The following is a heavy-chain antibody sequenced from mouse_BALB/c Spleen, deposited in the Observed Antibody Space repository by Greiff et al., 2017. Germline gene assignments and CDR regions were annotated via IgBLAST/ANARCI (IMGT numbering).Heavy chain of an antibody. V-gene: IGHV1-7*01. CDR2: INPSTGYT. Sequence: VQRVESGAELAKPGASVKMSCKASGYTFTSYWMHWVKQRPGQGLEWIGYINPSTGYTEYNQKFKDKATLTADKSSSTAYMQLSSLTSEDSAVYYCARRERNWDRHFDVWGAGTTVTVSS. CDR3: ARRERNWDRHFDV. D-gene: IGHD4-1*01. CDR1: GYTFTSYW. J-gene: IGHJ1*01.